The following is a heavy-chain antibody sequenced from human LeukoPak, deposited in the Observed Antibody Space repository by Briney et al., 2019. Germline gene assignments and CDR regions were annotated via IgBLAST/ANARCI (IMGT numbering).Heavy chain of an antibody. CDR3: ARDQIGVATAAY. Sequence: ASVKVSCKASGYTFTNFVIHWVRQAPGQRLEWIGWINPSNDDTKYSQKFQGRVTITRDTSASTAYMELSSLRSEDTALYYCARDQIGVATAAYWGQGTLVTVSS. CDR1: GYTFTNFV. J-gene: IGHJ4*02. D-gene: IGHD6-13*01. V-gene: IGHV1-3*01. CDR2: INPSNDDT.